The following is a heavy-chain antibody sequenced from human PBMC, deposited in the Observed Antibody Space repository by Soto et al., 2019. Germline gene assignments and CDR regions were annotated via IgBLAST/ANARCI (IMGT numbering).Heavy chain of an antibody. Sequence: PGGSLRLSCAASVFTFSSYAMHWVRQAPGKGLEWVAVISYDGSNKYYADSVKGRFTISRDNSKNTLYLQMNSLRAEDTAVYYCARDLEPRLRVYYYYYGMDVWGQGTTVTVSS. CDR1: VFTFSSYA. D-gene: IGHD3-16*01. V-gene: IGHV3-30-3*01. CDR2: ISYDGSNK. CDR3: ARDLEPRLRVYYYYYGMDV. J-gene: IGHJ6*02.